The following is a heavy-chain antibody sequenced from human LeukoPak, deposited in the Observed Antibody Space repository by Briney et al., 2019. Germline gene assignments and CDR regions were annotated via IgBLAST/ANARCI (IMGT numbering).Heavy chain of an antibody. D-gene: IGHD1/OR15-1a*01. CDR3: AKEGTASKPSDLDY. CDR2: IRYDGSNK. CDR1: GFIFSDYG. V-gene: IGHV3-30*02. J-gene: IGHJ4*02. Sequence: GSLRLSXAASGFIFSDYGMHWVRQAPGKGLEWVTFIRYDGSNKYYVDSVKGRFTISRDNSKNILYLQMNSLSSEDTAVYYCAKEGTASKPSDLDYWGQGTLVTVSP.